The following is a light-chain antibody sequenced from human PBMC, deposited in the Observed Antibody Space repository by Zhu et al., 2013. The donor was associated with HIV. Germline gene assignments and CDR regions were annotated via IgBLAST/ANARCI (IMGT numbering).Light chain of an antibody. J-gene: IGKJ1*01. CDR2: GAS. Sequence: EVVMTQSPGTLSVSPGERATLSCRASQSLSGTDFAWYQQKPGQAPRLLIYGASSRATGIPDRFSGSASGTDFTLTISNLQPEDSAIYFCQQYKTTSWTFGQGPKVEIK. CDR3: QQYKTTSWT. CDR1: QSLSGTD. V-gene: IGKV3-20*01.